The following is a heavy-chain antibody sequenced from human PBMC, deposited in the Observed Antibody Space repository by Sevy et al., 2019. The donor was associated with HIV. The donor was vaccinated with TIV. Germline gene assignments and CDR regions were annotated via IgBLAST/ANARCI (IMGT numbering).Heavy chain of an antibody. V-gene: IGHV3-7*02. D-gene: IGHD1-1*01. J-gene: IGHJ4*02. CDR2: INPDGSKI. CDR1: AINIRDYW. CDR3: VRAIQLVASY. Sequence: GGSLRLSCEASAINIRDYWMNWVRQAPGKGLEWVANINPDGSKIYYADSVKGRFTISRDSAKNSVFLQMTSLRAEDTAVYYCVRAIQLVASYWGQGMLVTFSS.